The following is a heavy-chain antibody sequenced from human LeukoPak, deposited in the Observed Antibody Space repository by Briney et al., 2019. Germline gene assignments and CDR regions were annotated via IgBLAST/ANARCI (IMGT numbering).Heavy chain of an antibody. D-gene: IGHD3-10*01. CDR2: IRYDGSNK. V-gene: IGHV3-30*02. CDR1: GFTFSSYG. J-gene: IGHJ4*02. CDR3: ARDYYGSGSYFPVVYDY. Sequence: GGSLRLSCAASGFTFSSYGMHWVRQAPGKWLEWVALIRYDGSNKYYADSVKGRFTISRDNSKNTLYLQMNSLRAEDTAVYYCARDYYGSGSYFPVVYDYWGQGTLVTVSS.